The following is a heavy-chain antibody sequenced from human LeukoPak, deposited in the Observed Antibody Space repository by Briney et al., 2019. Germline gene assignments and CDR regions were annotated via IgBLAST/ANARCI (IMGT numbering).Heavy chain of an antibody. V-gene: IGHV3-21*01. Sequence: GGSLRLSCAASGFTFSNYNINWVRQAPGKGLEWVSFISTSSSYIYYADSVKGRFTISRDNAKNSLYLQMNSLRAEDTAVYYCAKGLTDHGNFDYWGQGTLVTVSS. CDR3: AKGLTDHGNFDY. CDR2: ISTSSSYI. J-gene: IGHJ4*02. CDR1: GFTFSNYN. D-gene: IGHD4-17*01.